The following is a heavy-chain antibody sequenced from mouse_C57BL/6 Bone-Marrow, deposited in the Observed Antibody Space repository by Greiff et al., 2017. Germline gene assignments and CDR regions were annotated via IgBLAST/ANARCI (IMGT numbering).Heavy chain of an antibody. V-gene: IGHV1-50*01. D-gene: IGHD2-3*01. CDR3: ARYEMDY. Sequence: QVQLQQPGAELVKPGASVKLSCKASGYTFTSYWMQWVKQRPGQGLEWIGEIDPSDSYTNYNQKFKGKATLTVDTSSSTAYMQLSSLTSEDSAVYYCARYEMDYWGQGTSVTVSS. J-gene: IGHJ4*01. CDR2: IDPSDSYT. CDR1: GYTFTSYW.